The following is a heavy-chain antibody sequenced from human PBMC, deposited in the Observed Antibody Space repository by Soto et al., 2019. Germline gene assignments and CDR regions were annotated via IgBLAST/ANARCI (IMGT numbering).Heavy chain of an antibody. V-gene: IGHV1-69*13. CDR2: IIPIFGTA. CDR3: ARDPRYCSGGSCSKYYYYYGMDV. Sequence: GASVQVSCKASGGTFSSYAISWVRQAPGQGLEWMGGIIPIFGTANYAQKFQGRVTITADESTSTAYMELSSLRSEDTAVYYCARDPRYCSGGSCSKYYYYYGMDVWGQGTTVTVSS. D-gene: IGHD2-15*01. CDR1: GGTFSSYA. J-gene: IGHJ6*02.